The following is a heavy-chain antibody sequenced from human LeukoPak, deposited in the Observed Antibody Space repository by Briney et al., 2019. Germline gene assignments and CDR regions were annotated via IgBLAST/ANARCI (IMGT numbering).Heavy chain of an antibody. CDR1: GFTFSRYT. J-gene: IGHJ4*02. D-gene: IGHD3-22*01. CDR2: ISSTSDYI. Sequence: PGGSLRLSCSASGFTFSRYTMIWVRQAPGKGLEWVSSISSTSDYIYYTDSMKGRFTISRDNARNSLYLLMNSLRAEDTAVYYCAKDPRRGGMIVVVITLLFDYWGQGTLVTVSS. CDR3: AKDPRRGGMIVVVITLLFDY. V-gene: IGHV3-21*04.